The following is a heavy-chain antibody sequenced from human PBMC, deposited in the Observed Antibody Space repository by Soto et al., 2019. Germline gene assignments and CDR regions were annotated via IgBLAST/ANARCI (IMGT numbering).Heavy chain of an antibody. J-gene: IGHJ4*02. CDR3: ARDRGYDSSLGLYY. Sequence: QVQLQESGPGLVKPSQTLSLTCTFSGGSISSGGYYWSWIRQHPGKGLEWIGYIYYSGSPYYNPSLKSRVTISVDTSKKQFSLKLSSVTAADTAVYFCARDRGYDSSLGLYYWGQGTLVTVSS. V-gene: IGHV4-31*03. D-gene: IGHD3-22*01. CDR2: IYYSGSP. CDR1: GGSISSGGYY.